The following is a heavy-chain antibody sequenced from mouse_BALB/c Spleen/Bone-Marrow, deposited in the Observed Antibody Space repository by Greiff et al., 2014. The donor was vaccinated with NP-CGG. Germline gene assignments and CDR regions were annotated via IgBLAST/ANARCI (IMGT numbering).Heavy chain of an antibody. V-gene: IGHV5-17*02. CDR3: ARDDYDYAMDY. CDR1: GFTFSSFG. J-gene: IGHJ4*01. D-gene: IGHD2-4*01. Sequence: EVQVVESGGGLVQPGGSRKLSCAASGFTFSSFGMHWVRQAPEKGLEWVAYISSGSSTIYYADTVKGRFTISRGNPKNTLFLQMTSLRSEDTAMYYCARDDYDYAMDYWGQGTSVTVSS. CDR2: ISSGSSTI.